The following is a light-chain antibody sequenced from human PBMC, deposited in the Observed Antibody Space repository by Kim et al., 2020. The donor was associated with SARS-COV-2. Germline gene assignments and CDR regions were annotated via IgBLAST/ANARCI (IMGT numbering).Light chain of an antibody. Sequence: PGQSVTISCTGTSSAVGGYNYVSWYQQHPGKAPKLMIYDVSKRPSGVPDRFSGSKSGNTASLTISGLQAEDEADYYCCSYAGSFWVFGGGTQLTVL. CDR3: CSYAGSFWV. CDR2: DVS. V-gene: IGLV2-11*01. CDR1: SSAVGGYNY. J-gene: IGLJ3*02.